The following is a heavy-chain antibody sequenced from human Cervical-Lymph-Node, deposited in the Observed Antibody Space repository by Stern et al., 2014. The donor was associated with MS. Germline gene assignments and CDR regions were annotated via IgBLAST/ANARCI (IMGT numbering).Heavy chain of an antibody. J-gene: IGHJ2*01. V-gene: IGHV4-4*02. CDR3: ARERQQYCNSEGCSYWYFDL. Sequence: QLQLQESGPGLVKPSGTLSLTCAVSGGSVSSTNWWSWFRQSPAKGRVWMGGRYHSGSSNYRPSLRSRVSISLDTSKTHLSLHLTSVTAADTAVYYCARERQQYCNSEGCSYWYFDLWGRGTLVTVSS. CDR2: RYHSGSS. CDR1: GGSVSSTNW. D-gene: IGHD2/OR15-2a*01.